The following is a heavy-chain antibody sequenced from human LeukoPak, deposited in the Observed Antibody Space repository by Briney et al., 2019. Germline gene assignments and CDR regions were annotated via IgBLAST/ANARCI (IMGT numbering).Heavy chain of an antibody. J-gene: IGHJ4*02. CDR2: IYYSGST. CDR1: GGSISSYY. V-gene: IGHV4-59*12. Sequence: PSETLSLTCTVSGGSISSYYWSWIRQPPGKGLEWIGYIYYSGSTNYNPSLKSRVNISVDTSKNQFSLKVSSVTAADTAIYYCGKTDIYFNPIDYWGPGSLVTVSS. D-gene: IGHD3-9*01. CDR3: GKTDIYFNPIDY.